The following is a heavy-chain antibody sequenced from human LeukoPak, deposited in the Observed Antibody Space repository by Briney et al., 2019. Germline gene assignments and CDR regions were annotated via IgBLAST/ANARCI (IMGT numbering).Heavy chain of an antibody. CDR2: IIPIFGTA. Sequence: ASVKVSCKASGGTFSSYAISWVRQAPGQGLEWMGGIIPIFGTANYAQKFQGRVTITADESTSTAYMELSSLRSEDTAVYYCASPVGDYSNFNWFDPWGQGTLVTVSS. D-gene: IGHD4-11*01. J-gene: IGHJ5*02. V-gene: IGHV1-69*01. CDR1: GGTFSSYA. CDR3: ASPVGDYSNFNWFDP.